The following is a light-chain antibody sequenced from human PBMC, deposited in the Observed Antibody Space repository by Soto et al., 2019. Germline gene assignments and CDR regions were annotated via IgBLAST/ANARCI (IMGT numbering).Light chain of an antibody. CDR1: ESVDSNY. J-gene: IGKJ1*01. CDR2: GAS. CDR3: QQYGSSGT. Sequence: EIVLTQAPGTLSLSPGERPTLSCRASESVDSNYLAWYQQKSGXAPXXLISGASSRATGIPDRFSGGGSGTEFPLTISRMEPEDSAVYYCQQYGSSGTFGQGTKVDIK. V-gene: IGKV3-20*01.